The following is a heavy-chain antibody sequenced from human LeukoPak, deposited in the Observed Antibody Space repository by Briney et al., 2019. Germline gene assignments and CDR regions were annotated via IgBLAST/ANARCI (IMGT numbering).Heavy chain of an antibody. CDR1: GFIFSSYG. CDR3: ARASGGVSGYDLYYLDY. CDR2: ISSSSSTI. V-gene: IGHV3-48*04. D-gene: IGHD5-12*01. Sequence: GGSLRLSCAASGFIFSSYGMNWVRQAPGKGLEWVSYISSSSSTIYYADSVKGRFTISRDNAKNSLYLQMSSLRAEDTAVYYCARASGGVSGYDLYYLDYWGQGTLVTVSS. J-gene: IGHJ4*02.